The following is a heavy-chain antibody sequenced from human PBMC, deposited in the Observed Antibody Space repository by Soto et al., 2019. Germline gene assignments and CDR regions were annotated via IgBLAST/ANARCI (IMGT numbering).Heavy chain of an antibody. CDR1: GFSFSTYA. D-gene: IGHD5-18*01. J-gene: IGHJ4*02. Sequence: GGSLRLSCAASGFSFSTYAMNWVRQAPGKGLEWVAYISSSGMTIYYADSVKGRFTISRDNAENSLYLQMNSLRDEDTAVYYCARGYSAGDYWGQGTLVTVSS. V-gene: IGHV3-48*02. CDR3: ARGYSAGDY. CDR2: ISSSGMTI.